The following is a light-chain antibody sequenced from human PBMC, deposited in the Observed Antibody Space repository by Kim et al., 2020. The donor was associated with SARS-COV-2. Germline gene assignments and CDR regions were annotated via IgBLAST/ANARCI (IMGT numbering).Light chain of an antibody. CDR1: SSDVGSYNY. J-gene: IGLJ2*01. Sequence: QSALTHPLSVSGSPGQSVTISCTGTSSDVGSYNYVSWYQQHPGKAPKVMIYDVSKRPSGVPDRFSGSKSGNTASLTISGLPADDEADYYCCSYAGTFTSLFGGGTQLTVL. V-gene: IGLV2-11*01. CDR2: DVS. CDR3: CSYAGTFTSL.